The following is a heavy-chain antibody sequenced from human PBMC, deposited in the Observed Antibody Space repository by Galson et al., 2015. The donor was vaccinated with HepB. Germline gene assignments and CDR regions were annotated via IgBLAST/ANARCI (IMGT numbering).Heavy chain of an antibody. J-gene: IGHJ4*02. D-gene: IGHD1-26*01. Sequence: SVKVSCKVSGYTLTELSMHWVRQAPGKGLEWMGGFDPEDGETIYAQKFQGRVTMTEDTSTDIAYMELSSLRSEDTAVYYCATRRIVGATNGFDYWGQGTLVTVSS. CDR1: GYTLTELS. V-gene: IGHV1-24*01. CDR2: FDPEDGET. CDR3: ATRRIVGATNGFDY.